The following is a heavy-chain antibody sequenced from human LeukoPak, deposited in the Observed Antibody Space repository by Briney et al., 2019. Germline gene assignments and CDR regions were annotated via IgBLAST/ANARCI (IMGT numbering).Heavy chain of an antibody. V-gene: IGHV3-53*01. CDR2: IYSGGST. Sequence: GGSLRLSCAASGFTVSSNYMSWVRQAPGKGLEWVSVIYSGGSTYYADSVKGRFTISRDNSKNTLYLQMNSLRAEDTAVYYCAKDSKQYYDFWSGYWEYYYCMDVWGKGTTVTVSS. J-gene: IGHJ6*03. CDR1: GFTVSSNY. CDR3: AKDSKQYYDFWSGYWEYYYCMDV. D-gene: IGHD3-3*01.